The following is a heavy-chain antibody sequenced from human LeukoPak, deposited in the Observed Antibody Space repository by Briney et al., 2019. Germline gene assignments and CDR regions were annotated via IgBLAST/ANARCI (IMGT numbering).Heavy chain of an antibody. CDR2: TYYRSKWYN. V-gene: IGHV6-1*01. Sequence: SQTLSLTCAISGDSVSSNTAAWNWIRQSPSRGLEWLGRTYYRSKWYNNYAVSVKSRISTKPDTSKNQFSLQLKSVTPEDTAVYYCAREQTGDQNFDYWGQGTLVTVSS. J-gene: IGHJ4*02. D-gene: IGHD7-27*01. CDR1: GDSVSSNTAA. CDR3: AREQTGDQNFDY.